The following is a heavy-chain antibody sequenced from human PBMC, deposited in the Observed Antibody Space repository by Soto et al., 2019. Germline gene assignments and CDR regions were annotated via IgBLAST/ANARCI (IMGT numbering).Heavy chain of an antibody. CDR3: ARRRSGSYYDY. D-gene: IGHD1-26*01. J-gene: IGHJ4*02. V-gene: IGHV3-23*01. Sequence: EVQLLESGGGLVQPGGSLRLSCAASGFTFSSYAMRWVRQAPGKGLEWVSAISGSGGSTYYADSVKGRFTISRDNSNNTQHLERISLRAEDTAVYYCARRRSGSYYDYWGQGTLVTVCS. CDR2: ISGSGGST. CDR1: GFTFSSYA.